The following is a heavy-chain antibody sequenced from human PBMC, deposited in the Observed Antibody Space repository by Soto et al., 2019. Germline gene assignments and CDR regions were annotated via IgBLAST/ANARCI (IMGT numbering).Heavy chain of an antibody. CDR2: IYWDDDK. Sequence: SGPTLVNPTQTLTLTCTFSGFSLSTSGVGVGWIRQPPGKALEWLALIYWDDDKRYSPSLKSRLTITKDTSKNQVVLTMTNMDPVDTATYYCAHRRGDTYYYYIWGSYRYNWLDPWGQGTLVTVSS. V-gene: IGHV2-5*02. CDR1: GFSLSTSGVG. CDR3: AHRRGDTYYYYIWGSYRYNWLDP. J-gene: IGHJ5*02. D-gene: IGHD3-16*02.